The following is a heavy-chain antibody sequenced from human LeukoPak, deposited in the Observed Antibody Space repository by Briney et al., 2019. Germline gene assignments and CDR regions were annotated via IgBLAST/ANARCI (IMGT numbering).Heavy chain of an antibody. CDR1: GFTFSSYA. D-gene: IGHD6-13*01. CDR2: ISGSGGST. Sequence: PGGSLRLSRAASGFTFSSYAMSWVRQAPGKGLEWVSAISGSGGSTCYADSVKGRFTISRDNSKNTLYLQMNSLRAEDTAVYYCARLVSSVYSSSWLDYWGQGTLVTVSS. V-gene: IGHV3-23*01. CDR3: ARLVSSVYSSSWLDY. J-gene: IGHJ4*02.